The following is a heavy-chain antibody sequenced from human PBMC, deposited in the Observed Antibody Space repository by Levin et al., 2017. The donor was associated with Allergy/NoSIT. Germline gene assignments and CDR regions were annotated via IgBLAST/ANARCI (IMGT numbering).Heavy chain of an antibody. V-gene: IGHV4-59*01. CDR1: GGSISIFY. CDR3: ARDTGGFAFDS. CDR2: IHSSGRT. J-gene: IGHJ3*02. Sequence: SQTLSLTCTVSGGSISIFYWSWIRPPPGKGLEWIGYIHSSGRTNYNPSPTSRVTTSVDKSKNQFSLKLNSVTSADTAVYFWARDTGGFAFDSWGQGSLVTVSS. D-gene: IGHD1-26*01.